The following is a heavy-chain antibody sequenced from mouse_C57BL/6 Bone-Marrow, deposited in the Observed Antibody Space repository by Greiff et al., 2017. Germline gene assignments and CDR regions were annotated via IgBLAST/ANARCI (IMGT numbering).Heavy chain of an antibody. V-gene: IGHV14-4*01. CDR3: TTEGWYFDV. CDR2: IDPENGDT. CDR1: GFNIKDDY. Sequence: EVQLQQSGAELVRPGASVKLSCTASGFNIKDDYMHWVKQRPEQGLEWIGWIDPENGDTEYASKFQGKATITADTSSNTAYLQLSSLTSEDTAVYYCTTEGWYFDVGGTGTTVTVSA. J-gene: IGHJ1*03.